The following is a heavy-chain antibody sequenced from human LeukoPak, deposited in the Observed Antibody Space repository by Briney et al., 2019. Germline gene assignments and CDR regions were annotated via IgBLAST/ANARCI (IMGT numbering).Heavy chain of an antibody. J-gene: IGHJ6*03. CDR2: IYYSGSI. CDR1: GGSISSGSYY. CDR3: ARAYYDFWSGYYMVGDYYYYYMDV. D-gene: IGHD3-3*01. V-gene: IGHV4-61*01. Sequence: SQTLSLTCTVSGGSISSGSYYWSWIRQPPGKGLEWIGYIYYSGSINYNPSLKSRVTISVDTSKNQFSLKLSSVTAADTAVYYCARAYYDFWSGYYMVGDYYYYYMDVWGKGTTVTVSS.